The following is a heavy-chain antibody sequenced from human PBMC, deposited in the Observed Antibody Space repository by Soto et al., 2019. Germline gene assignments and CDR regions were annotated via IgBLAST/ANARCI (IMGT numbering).Heavy chain of an antibody. D-gene: IGHD6-13*01. CDR2: IIPMFGTT. J-gene: IGHJ6*02. Sequence: QVQLVQSGAEVKTPGSSVKVSCGAAGGTFNSYSINWVRQAPGQGLEWMGRIIPMFGTTDYAQRFQGRVTFTADESTNTASMEVTNLTSEDTAVYYCARAAVLTFTRFYDVDVWGQGTTVTVSS. CDR3: ARAAVLTFTRFYDVDV. CDR1: GGTFNSYS. V-gene: IGHV1-69*18.